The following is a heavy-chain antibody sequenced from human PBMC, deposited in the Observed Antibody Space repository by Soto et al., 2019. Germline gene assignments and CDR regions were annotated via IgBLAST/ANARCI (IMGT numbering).Heavy chain of an antibody. CDR3: ARVKSGYYDSSGYSIGGAFDI. V-gene: IGHV3-13*01. Sequence: GGSLRLSCAASGFTLSGYDIHWVRQATGKGLEWVSGIGSAGDTYYEDSVKGRFTISRENAKKSLNLQMNSLRVVDTAVYYCARVKSGYYDSSGYSIGGAFDIWCQGTMVTVSS. D-gene: IGHD3-22*01. J-gene: IGHJ3*02. CDR1: GFTLSGYD. CDR2: IGSAGDT.